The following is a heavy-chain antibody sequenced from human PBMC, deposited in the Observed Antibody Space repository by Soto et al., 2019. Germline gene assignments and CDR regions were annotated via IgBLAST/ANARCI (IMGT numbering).Heavy chain of an antibody. J-gene: IGHJ6*02. Sequence: SETLSLTCTVSGSSISSSSSYWGWIRQAPGKGLEWIGNVYYSGSTYSNPSLKSRVTISADTAKNQFSLKLSSVTAADTAVYYCARQSEYYYASGRAAPLYGMDVWGQGTTVTVSS. CDR3: ARQSEYYYASGRAAPLYGMDV. V-gene: IGHV4-39*01. D-gene: IGHD3-10*01. CDR2: VYYSGST. CDR1: GSSISSSSSY.